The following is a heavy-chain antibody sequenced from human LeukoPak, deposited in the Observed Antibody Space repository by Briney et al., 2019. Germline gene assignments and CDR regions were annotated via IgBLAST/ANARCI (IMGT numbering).Heavy chain of an antibody. D-gene: IGHD3-10*01. V-gene: IGHV4-39*07. CDR3: ASGGMVRVVITEISDY. CDR2: IYYSGST. CDR1: GGSISSSSYY. Sequence: PSETLSLTCTVSGGSISSSSYYWGWIRQPPGKGLEWIGSIYYSGSTYYNPSLKSRVTISVDTSKNQFSLKLSSVTAADTAVYYCASGGMVRVVITEISDYWGQGTLVTVSS. J-gene: IGHJ4*02.